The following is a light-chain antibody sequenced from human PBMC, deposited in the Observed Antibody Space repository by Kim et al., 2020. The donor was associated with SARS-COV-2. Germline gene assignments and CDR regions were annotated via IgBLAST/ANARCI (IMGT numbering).Light chain of an antibody. CDR1: SSDVGDYNY. Sequence: QSGLTQPASVSGSPGQSITISCTGTSSDVGDYNYVSWYQQYPGKAPKLMIYEVNNRPSGVSNRFSGSKSGNTASLTISGLQAEDEADYYCSSYTSSTTLAYVFGTGTKVTVL. CDR2: EVN. J-gene: IGLJ1*01. V-gene: IGLV2-14*01. CDR3: SSYTSSTTLAYV.